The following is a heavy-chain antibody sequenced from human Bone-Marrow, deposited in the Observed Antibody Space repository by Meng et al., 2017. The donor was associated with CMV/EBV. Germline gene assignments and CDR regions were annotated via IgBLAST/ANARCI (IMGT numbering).Heavy chain of an antibody. CDR2: IIPILGIA. V-gene: IGHV1-69*02. CDR1: GGTFSSYT. Sequence: SVKVSCKASGGTFSSYTISWVRQAPGQGLEWMGRIIPILGIANYAQKFQGRVTITADKSTSTAYMELSSLRSEDTAVYYCARSIGGLYYGMDVWAQGTTVTCFS. CDR3: ARSIGGLYYGMDV. J-gene: IGHJ6*01.